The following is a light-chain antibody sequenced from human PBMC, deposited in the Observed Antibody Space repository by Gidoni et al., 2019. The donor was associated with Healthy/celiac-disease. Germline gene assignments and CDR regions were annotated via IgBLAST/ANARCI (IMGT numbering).Light chain of an antibody. CDR2: DAS. J-gene: IGKJ4*01. Sequence: ESQMTQSPSSLSASVGDRVTITCQASQDISNYLNWYQQKPGQAPKLLIYDASNLETGVPSRFSGSGSGTDFTFTISSLQPEDIATYYCQQYDNLPLTFGGGTKVEIK. CDR3: QQYDNLPLT. CDR1: QDISNY. V-gene: IGKV1-33*01.